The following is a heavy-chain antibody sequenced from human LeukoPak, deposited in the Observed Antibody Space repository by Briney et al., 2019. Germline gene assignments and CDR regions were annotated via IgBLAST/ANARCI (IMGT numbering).Heavy chain of an antibody. V-gene: IGHV4-39*01. J-gene: IGHJ5*02. Sequence: SETLSLTCTVSGGSISSSSYYWGWIRQPPGKGLEWIGSIYYSGSTYYNPSLKSRVTISVDTSKNPFSLKLSSVTAADTAVYYCARQDFWSGYYFDPWGQGTLITVSS. CDR2: IYYSGST. CDR3: ARQDFWSGYYFDP. D-gene: IGHD3-3*01. CDR1: GGSISSSSYY.